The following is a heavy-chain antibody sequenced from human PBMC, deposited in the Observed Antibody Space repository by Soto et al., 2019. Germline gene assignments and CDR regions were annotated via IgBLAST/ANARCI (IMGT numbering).Heavy chain of an antibody. D-gene: IGHD4-17*01. CDR2: IYPGDSDT. CDR1: GYSFSTYW. J-gene: IGHJ4*02. Sequence: PGESLKISCKGFGYSFSTYWIGWVRQMPGKGLEWMGIIYPGDSDTRYSPSFQGQVTMSADKSISTAYLQWSSLKASDTAMYYCARLPLSLNGDYVFDSWGQGTLVTVSS. CDR3: ARLPLSLNGDYVFDS. V-gene: IGHV5-51*01.